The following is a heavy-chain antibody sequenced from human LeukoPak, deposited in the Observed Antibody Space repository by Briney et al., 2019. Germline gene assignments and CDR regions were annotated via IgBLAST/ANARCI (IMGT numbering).Heavy chain of an antibody. CDR2: INPNSGGT. D-gene: IGHD2-15*01. CDR3: ARDRVVRGPTGNWFDP. V-gene: IGHV1-2*02. CDR1: GYTFIGYY. Sequence: EASVKVSCQASGYTFIGYYMHWVRQAPGQGLEWVGWINPNSGGTNYAQKFQGRVTMTRDTSISTAYMELSRLRSDDTAVYYCARDRVVRGPTGNWFDPWGQGTLVTVSS. J-gene: IGHJ5*02.